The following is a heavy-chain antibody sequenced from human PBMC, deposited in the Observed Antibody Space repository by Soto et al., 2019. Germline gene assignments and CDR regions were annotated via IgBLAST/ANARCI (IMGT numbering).Heavy chain of an antibody. Sequence: SLRLSCAASGFTFSSYGMHWVRQAPGKGLEWVAVIWYDGSNKYYADSVKGRFTISRDNSKNTLYLQMNTLRAEDTAVYYCARGSRVFGCLVTNDAFDIWGPGTMVTVSS. D-gene: IGHD6-19*01. CDR1: GFTFSSYG. J-gene: IGHJ3*02. CDR3: ARGSRVFGCLVTNDAFDI. CDR2: IWYDGSNK. V-gene: IGHV3-33*01.